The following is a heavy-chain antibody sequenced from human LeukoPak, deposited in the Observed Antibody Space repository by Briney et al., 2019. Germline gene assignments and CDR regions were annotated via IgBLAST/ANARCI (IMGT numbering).Heavy chain of an antibody. CDR1: GGTFSSYT. D-gene: IGHD1-7*01. CDR2: IIPNLGIA. J-gene: IGHJ5*02. Sequence: ASVKVSWKASGGTFSSYTISWVRQAPGHWLEWMGRIIPNLGIANYAQKFQGRVTITADKSTSTAYMELSSLRSEDTAVYYCAGDQVTGTTFWFDPWGQGALVTVSS. V-gene: IGHV1-69*04. CDR3: AGDQVTGTTFWFDP.